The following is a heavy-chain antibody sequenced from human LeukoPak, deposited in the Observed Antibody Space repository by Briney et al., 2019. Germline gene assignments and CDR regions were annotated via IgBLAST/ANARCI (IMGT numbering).Heavy chain of an antibody. Sequence: PGGSLRLSCAASGSYWMHWIRQAPGKGLEWVSYISSSSSYTNYADSVKGRFTISRDNAKNSLYLQMNSLRAEDTAVYYCARDHGVGWVYYYYYGMDVWGQGTTVTVSS. D-gene: IGHD1-26*01. J-gene: IGHJ6*02. CDR3: ARDHGVGWVYYYYYGMDV. CDR2: ISSSSSYT. V-gene: IGHV3-11*06. CDR1: GSYW.